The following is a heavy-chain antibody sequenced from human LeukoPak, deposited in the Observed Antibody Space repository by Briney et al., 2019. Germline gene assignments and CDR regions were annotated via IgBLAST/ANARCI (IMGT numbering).Heavy chain of an antibody. Sequence: PGGSLRLSCAASGFTFSTYGMLWVRQAPGQGPEWVALIRYDGSNKYYADSVKGRFTISRDNSKNTLYLQINSLRAEDTAVYYCARDHRKLSSGCDYWGQGTLVTVSS. CDR3: ARDHRKLSSGCDY. D-gene: IGHD6-19*01. V-gene: IGHV3-30*02. CDR1: GFTFSTYG. J-gene: IGHJ4*02. CDR2: IRYDGSNK.